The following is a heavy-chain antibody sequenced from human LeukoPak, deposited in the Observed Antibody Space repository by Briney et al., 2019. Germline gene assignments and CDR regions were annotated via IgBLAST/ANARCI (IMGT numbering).Heavy chain of an antibody. CDR1: GFTFSSYS. V-gene: IGHV3-21*01. CDR3: AKDADTAMAPYFHY. J-gene: IGHJ4*02. Sequence: GGSLRLSCAASGFTFSSYSMNWVRQAPGKGLEWVSSISSSSSYIYYADSVKGRFTISRDNSKNTLYLQMNSLRAEDTAVYYCAKDADTAMAPYFHYWGQGTLVTVSS. CDR2: ISSSSSYI. D-gene: IGHD5-18*01.